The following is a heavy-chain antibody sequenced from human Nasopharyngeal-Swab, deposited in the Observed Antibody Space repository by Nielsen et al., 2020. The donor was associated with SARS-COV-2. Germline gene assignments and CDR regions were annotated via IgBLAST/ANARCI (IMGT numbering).Heavy chain of an antibody. CDR3: ARDYSSSIGYYGMDV. D-gene: IGHD4-11*01. V-gene: IGHV3-21*01. J-gene: IGHJ6*02. CDR2: ISSSSSYI. Sequence: GRQAPGKGLEWVSSISSSSSYIYYADSVKGRFTISRDNAKNSLYLQMNSLRAEDTAVYYCARDYSSSIGYYGMDVWGQGTTVTVSS.